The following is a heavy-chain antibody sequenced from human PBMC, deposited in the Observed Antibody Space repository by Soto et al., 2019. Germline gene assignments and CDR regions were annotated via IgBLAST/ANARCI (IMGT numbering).Heavy chain of an antibody. J-gene: IGHJ4*02. V-gene: IGHV3-7*02. CDR3: AKHNTIFGVVISYFDY. Sequence: GGSLRLSCAASGFTFSSYWMSWVRQAPGKGLEWVANIKQDGSEKYYLDSVKGRFTISRDNAKNSLFLQLNSLRAEDTAVYYCAKHNTIFGVVISYFDYWGQGTLVTVSS. CDR1: GFTFSSYW. CDR2: IKQDGSEK. D-gene: IGHD3-3*01.